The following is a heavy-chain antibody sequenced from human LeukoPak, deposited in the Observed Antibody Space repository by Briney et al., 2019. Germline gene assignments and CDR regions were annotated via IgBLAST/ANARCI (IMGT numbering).Heavy chain of an antibody. D-gene: IGHD6-13*01. Sequence: GGSLRLSCAASGFIFDDYGMSWVRQAPGKGLEWVSGINWNGGKTGYADSVKGRFTISRDNSKNTLYLQMNSLRAEDTAVYYCAKGGEVSSWYKRLKLYFDSWSRGTLVTVSS. J-gene: IGHJ4*02. CDR3: AKGGEVSSWYKRLKLYFDS. CDR1: GFIFDDYG. CDR2: INWNGGKT. V-gene: IGHV3-20*04.